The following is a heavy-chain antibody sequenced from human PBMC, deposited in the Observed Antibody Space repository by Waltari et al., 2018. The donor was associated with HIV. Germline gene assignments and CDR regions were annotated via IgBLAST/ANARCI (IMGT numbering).Heavy chain of an antibody. CDR3: ARARLVSRGQYCSTTSCLPHYYYYYGMDV. J-gene: IGHJ6*02. CDR1: GGSFSGSY. CDR2: INHSGST. V-gene: IGHV4-34*01. D-gene: IGHD2-2*01. Sequence: QVQLRQWGAGLLKPSETLSPTCAVYGGSFSGSYWSCISQPTGKGPERSGEINHSGSTNYNPSLKSRVTISVDTSKNQFSLKLTSVTAADTAVFFCARARLVSRGQYCSTTSCLPHYYYYYGMDVWGQGTTVTVSS.